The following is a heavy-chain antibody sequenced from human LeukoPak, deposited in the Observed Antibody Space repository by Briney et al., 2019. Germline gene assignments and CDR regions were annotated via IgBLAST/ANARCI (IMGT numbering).Heavy chain of an antibody. CDR2: INISRGST. Sequence: ASVKVSCKASGYTFTSYYMHWVRQAPGQGLEWMGIINISRGSTSYTQKFQGRVTMTRDTSTSTVYMELSSLRSEDTAVYYCARDPHSSSWYDYWGQGTLVTVCS. CDR3: ARDPHSSSWYDY. V-gene: IGHV1-46*01. J-gene: IGHJ4*02. D-gene: IGHD6-13*01. CDR1: GYTFTSYY.